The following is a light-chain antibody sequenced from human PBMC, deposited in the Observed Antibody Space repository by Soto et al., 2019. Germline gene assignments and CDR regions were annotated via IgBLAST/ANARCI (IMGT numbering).Light chain of an antibody. CDR1: SSNIGDNP. CDR2: NNN. J-gene: IGLJ1*01. Sequence: QSVLPQPPSASAPPGQRVTISCSGGSSNIGDNPVNWYQHLPGAAPTLLIYNNNQRPSGVPDRFSGSKSGASASLAISGLRSEDEADYYCSPWDDTLDAYVFGPGTKVTVL. CDR3: SPWDDTLDAYV. V-gene: IGLV1-44*01.